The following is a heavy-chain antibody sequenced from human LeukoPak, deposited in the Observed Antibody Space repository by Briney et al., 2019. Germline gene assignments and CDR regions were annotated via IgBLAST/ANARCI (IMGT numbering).Heavy chain of an antibody. D-gene: IGHD5-18*01. CDR3: ARGAQLWLRGY. J-gene: IGHJ4*02. V-gene: IGHV4-34*01. Sequence: PSETLSLTFAVYGGAFSGYHWSWIRQPPGKGLEWIGEINHSGSTSYNPSLKSRVTISVDTSKNQFSLKLSSVTVADTAVYYCARGAQLWLRGYWGQGTLVTVSS. CDR1: GGAFSGYH. CDR2: INHSGST.